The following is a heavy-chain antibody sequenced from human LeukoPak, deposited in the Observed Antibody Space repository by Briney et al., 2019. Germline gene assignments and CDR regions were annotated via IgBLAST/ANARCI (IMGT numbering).Heavy chain of an antibody. CDR1: GFTFNSYS. V-gene: IGHV3-48*04. J-gene: IGHJ3*02. Sequence: GSLRLSCEASGFTFNSYSFNWVRQAPGKGLEWISYINSVGGTTFYADSVKGRFTISRDNAKNTLYLQVDSLRAEDAAIYYCARSIMYGDHGEDIWGQGTVVAVSS. D-gene: IGHD4-17*01. CDR3: ARSIMYGDHGEDI. CDR2: INSVGGTT.